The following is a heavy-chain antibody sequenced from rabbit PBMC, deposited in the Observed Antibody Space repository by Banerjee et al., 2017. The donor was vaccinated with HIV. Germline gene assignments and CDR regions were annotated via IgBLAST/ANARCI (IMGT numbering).Heavy chain of an antibody. CDR3: ARGGWGAYYFNL. D-gene: IGHD4-1*01. CDR2: INTGSGST. Sequence: QQLVESGGGLVKPGASLTLTCKASGFSFSSGYYMCWVRQAPGKGLEWIGYINTGSGSTDYANWVNGRFTISSDNAQNTVELQMNSLTAADTATYFCARGGWGAYYFNLWGQGTLVTV. V-gene: IGHV1S7*01. CDR1: GFSFSSGYY. J-gene: IGHJ4*01.